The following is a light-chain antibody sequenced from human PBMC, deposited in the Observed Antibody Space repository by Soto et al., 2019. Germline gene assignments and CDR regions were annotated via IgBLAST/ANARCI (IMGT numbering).Light chain of an antibody. V-gene: IGKV4-1*01. CDR2: WAS. J-gene: IGKJ4*01. Sequence: DFVMTQSPDSLAVSLGERATINCKSSQSLLYSSNNKNYLAWYQQKPGQPPKLLFYWASTRASGVPDRFSGSGSATDFTLTISNLQAEDVAVYYCQRYFLTPLTFGGGTKVEIK. CDR1: QSLLYSSNNKNY. CDR3: QRYFLTPLT.